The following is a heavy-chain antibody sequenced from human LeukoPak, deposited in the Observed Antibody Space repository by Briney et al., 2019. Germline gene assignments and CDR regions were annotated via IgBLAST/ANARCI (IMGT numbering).Heavy chain of an antibody. D-gene: IGHD5-18*01. CDR2: IYSGGTT. Sequence: GGSLRLSCAASGFTVSTNYMSWVRQAPGKGLEWVSVIYSGGTTYYADSVKGRFTISRDNSKNTLYLQMNGLRAEDTAVYYCASRGYSYGLTIDYWGQGTLVTVSS. V-gene: IGHV3-53*01. CDR1: GFTVSTNY. J-gene: IGHJ4*02. CDR3: ASRGYSYGLTIDY.